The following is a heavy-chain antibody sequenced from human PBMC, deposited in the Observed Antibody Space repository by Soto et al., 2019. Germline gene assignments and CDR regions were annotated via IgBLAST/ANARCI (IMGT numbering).Heavy chain of an antibody. CDR1: VAPISIGGYY. J-gene: IGHJ4*01. Sequence: QVQLQESGPGLVQPSQTLSLTCTGSVAPISIGGYYWIWIRQHPGTGLEWIGHISYSGSTYYNTSLKSRVTISVDTSRNQFSLIVNSVTAADTAVYYCARGVLHWGQGTLVTVSS. CDR2: ISYSGST. CDR3: ARGVLH. V-gene: IGHV4-31*03.